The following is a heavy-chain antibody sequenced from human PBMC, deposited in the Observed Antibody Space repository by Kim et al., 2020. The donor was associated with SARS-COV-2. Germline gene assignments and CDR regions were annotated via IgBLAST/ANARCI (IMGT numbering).Heavy chain of an antibody. CDR3: AKRAGVKVSDPFDS. Sequence: GGSLRLSCAASGFTFSRIAMSWVRQAPGKGLEWVSGISGSGDTTYYADSVRGRFTISRDDPKNTLYLQMNSLRADDTAVYYCAKRAGVKVSDPFDSWGQGTLVTVSS. J-gene: IGHJ4*02. V-gene: IGHV3-23*01. CDR2: ISGSGDTT. D-gene: IGHD2-8*01. CDR1: GFTFSRIA.